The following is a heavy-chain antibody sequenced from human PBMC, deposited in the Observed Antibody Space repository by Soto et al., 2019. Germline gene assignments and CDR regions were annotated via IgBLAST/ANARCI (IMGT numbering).Heavy chain of an antibody. J-gene: IGHJ4*02. Sequence: SGPPRVIPTETLALNFPFCGLSLSTSRLCVLWIRQPPGKALEWLALIDWDDDKYYSTSLKTRLTISKDTSKNQVVLTMTNMDPVDTATYYCARTPRYGITFDYWGQGTLVTVSS. V-gene: IGHV2-70*01. CDR3: ARTPRYGITFDY. CDR1: GLSLSTSRLC. D-gene: IGHD5-18*01. CDR2: IDWDDDK.